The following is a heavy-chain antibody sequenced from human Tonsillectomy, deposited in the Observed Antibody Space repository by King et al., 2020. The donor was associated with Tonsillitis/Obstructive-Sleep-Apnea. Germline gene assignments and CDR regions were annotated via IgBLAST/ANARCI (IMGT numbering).Heavy chain of an antibody. CDR2: ISISSYT. Sequence: QLVQSGGGLVKPGGSLRLSCAASGFTCSDCYMSWIRQAPGKGLEWVSYISISSYTNYADSLKGRFTISRANAQNSLYLQMNSLRAEDTAVYYCARGEHCSSTSCPMDVWGKGTTVTVSS. V-gene: IGHV3-11*05. CDR3: ARGEHCSSTSCPMDV. J-gene: IGHJ6*03. D-gene: IGHD2-2*01. CDR1: GFTCSDCY.